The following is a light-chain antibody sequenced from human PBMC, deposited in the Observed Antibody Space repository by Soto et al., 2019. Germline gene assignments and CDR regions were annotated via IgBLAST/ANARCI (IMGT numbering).Light chain of an antibody. J-gene: IGKJ2*01. Sequence: DIQMTQSPSSLSASVGDRVTITCQASHYLGNSLSWSQQKPGKAPKLLISDASNLETGVPSRFSGRGSGTHFTLTISSLQPEDIGRYYCHQYDDLPYTFGQGTSLQIK. V-gene: IGKV1-33*01. CDR3: HQYDDLPYT. CDR2: DAS. CDR1: HYLGNS.